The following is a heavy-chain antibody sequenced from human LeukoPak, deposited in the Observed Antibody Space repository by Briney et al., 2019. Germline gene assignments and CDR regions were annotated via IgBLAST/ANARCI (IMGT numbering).Heavy chain of an antibody. V-gene: IGHV4-34*01. CDR3: ARGLFGSGWYIGWSDP. CDR1: GGSFSGYY. Sequence: PSETLSLTCAVYGGSFSGYYWSWIRQPPGKGLEWIGEINHSGSTNYNPSLKSRVTISVDTSKNQFSLKLSSVTAADTAVYYCARGLFGSGWYIGWSDPWGQGTLVTVSS. CDR2: INHSGST. J-gene: IGHJ5*02. D-gene: IGHD6-19*01.